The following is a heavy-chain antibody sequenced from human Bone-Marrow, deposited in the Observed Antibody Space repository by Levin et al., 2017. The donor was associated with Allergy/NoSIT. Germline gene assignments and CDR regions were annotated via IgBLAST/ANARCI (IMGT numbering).Heavy chain of an antibody. CDR1: GFTFSSYD. Sequence: RPGGSLRLSCAASGFTFSSYDMHWVRQAPGKGLEWVAVISYDGNNQYYADSVKGRFTISRDNSKNTLYLQMNSLRTEDTAVYYCAKDDFDFWSGYYETHHMDVWGKGTTVTVSS. D-gene: IGHD3-3*01. CDR3: AKDDFDFWSGYYETHHMDV. V-gene: IGHV3-30*18. J-gene: IGHJ6*03. CDR2: ISYDGNNQ.